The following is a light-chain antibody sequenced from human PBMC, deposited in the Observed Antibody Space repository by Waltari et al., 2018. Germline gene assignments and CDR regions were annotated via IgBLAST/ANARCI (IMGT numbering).Light chain of an antibody. Sequence: ASVSGSPGQSITISCTGTSSDVGSYNHVSWYQQYPGKVPKLLIYDVTKRPSGVSNRFSGFKSGNTASLTISGLQAEDEADYYCCSYAGSSRGVFGTGTKVTV. CDR3: CSYAGSSRGV. CDR1: SSDVGSYNH. J-gene: IGLJ1*01. V-gene: IGLV2-23*02. CDR2: DVT.